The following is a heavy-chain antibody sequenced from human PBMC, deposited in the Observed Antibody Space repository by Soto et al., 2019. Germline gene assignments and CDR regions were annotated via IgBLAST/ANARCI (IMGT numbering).Heavy chain of an antibody. CDR1: GGSFSGYY. CDR2: INHSGST. J-gene: IGHJ5*02. CDR3: ARGPSSSSSRRGWFDP. D-gene: IGHD6-13*01. Sequence: SETLSLTCAVYGGSFSGYYWSWIRQPPGKGLEWIGEINHSGSTNYNPSLKSRVTISVDTSKNQFSLKLSSVTAADTAVYYCARGPSSSSSRRGWFDPWGQGTLVTVSS. V-gene: IGHV4-34*01.